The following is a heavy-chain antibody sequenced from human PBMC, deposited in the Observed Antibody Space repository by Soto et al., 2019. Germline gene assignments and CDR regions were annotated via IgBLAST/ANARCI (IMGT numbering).Heavy chain of an antibody. D-gene: IGHD2-21*02. CDR1: GFTFSNSE. CDR3: ASEALCGADCYIFEY. V-gene: IGHV3-48*03. J-gene: IGHJ4*02. Sequence: GGSLRLSCAASGFTFSNSEMFWVRQAPGKGLEWVSKINYSGSNIYYSKSVKGRFTISRDNAKNSLYLQMNSLTDEDTAIYFCASEALCGADCYIFEYWGPGTLVTVSS. CDR2: INYSGSNI.